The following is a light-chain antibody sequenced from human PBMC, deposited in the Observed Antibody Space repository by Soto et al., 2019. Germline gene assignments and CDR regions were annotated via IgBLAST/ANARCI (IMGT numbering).Light chain of an antibody. J-gene: IGKJ5*01. CDR3: QKYYSYPPIT. CDR2: DAS. Sequence: DLQMTQSPSTLSPSVGDRITISCRASQSIGNRLAWYQQKPGTAPKVLIYDASTLESGVPSRFSGSGSGTDFTLTISCLQSEDFATYYCQKYYSYPPITFGQGTRLEIK. CDR1: QSIGNR. V-gene: IGKV1-5*01.